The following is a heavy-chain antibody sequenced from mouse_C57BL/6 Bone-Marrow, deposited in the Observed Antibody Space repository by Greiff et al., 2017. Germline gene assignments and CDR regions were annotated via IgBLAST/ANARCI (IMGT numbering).Heavy chain of an antibody. CDR3: ARWDGYWFAY. CDR1: GYTFTDYY. CDR2: INPYNGGT. V-gene: IGHV1-19*01. Sequence: DVQLQESGPVLVKPGASVKMSCKASGYTFTDYYMNWVKQSHGKSLEWIGVINPYNGGTSYNQKFKGKATLTVDKSSSTAYMELNSLTSEDSAVYYCARWDGYWFAYWGQGTLVTVSA. D-gene: IGHD2-3*01. J-gene: IGHJ3*01.